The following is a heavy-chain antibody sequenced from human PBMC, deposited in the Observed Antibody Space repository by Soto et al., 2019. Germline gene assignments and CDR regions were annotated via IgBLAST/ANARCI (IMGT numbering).Heavy chain of an antibody. CDR2: INHSGST. CDR1: GGSLSGYY. D-gene: IGHD6-6*01. CDR3: ARVVKAARPRPSYYYYGMDV. J-gene: IGHJ6*02. Sequence: SETLSLTCAVYGGSLSGYYLSWIRPPPGKGVERIGEINHSGSTNYNPSLKSRVTISVETSKNQFSLKLSSVTAADPAVYYCARVVKAARPRPSYYYYGMDVWGQGTRVTVSS. V-gene: IGHV4-34*01.